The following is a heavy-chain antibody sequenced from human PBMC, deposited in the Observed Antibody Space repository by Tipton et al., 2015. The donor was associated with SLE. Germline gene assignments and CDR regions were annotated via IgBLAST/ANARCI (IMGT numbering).Heavy chain of an antibody. CDR1: GFTFSSYE. J-gene: IGHJ6*03. CDR2: ISSSGSTI. D-gene: IGHD3-3*01. Sequence: GSLRLSCAASGFTFSSYEMNWVRQAPGKGLEWVSYISSSGSTIYYADSVKGRFTISRDNAKNSLYLQMNSLRAEDTAVYYCARDRPPGFWSVYPKGDYYYMDVWGKGTTVTVSS. V-gene: IGHV3-48*03. CDR3: ARDRPPGFWSVYPKGDYYYMDV.